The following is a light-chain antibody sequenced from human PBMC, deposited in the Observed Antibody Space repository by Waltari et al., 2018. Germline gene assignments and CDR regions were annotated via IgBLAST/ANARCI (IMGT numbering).Light chain of an antibody. Sequence: QSALTQPPSASGSPGQSVTISCTGTSTDLGSNNHLSWYQQHPGKAPNPLLYEVTKRPSGGPDRFSGSKSGNTASLTVSGLQAEDEADYYCSSYAGSNNFVFGDGTKVTVL. CDR3: SSYAGSNNFV. CDR2: EVT. J-gene: IGLJ1*01. V-gene: IGLV2-8*01. CDR1: STDLGSNNH.